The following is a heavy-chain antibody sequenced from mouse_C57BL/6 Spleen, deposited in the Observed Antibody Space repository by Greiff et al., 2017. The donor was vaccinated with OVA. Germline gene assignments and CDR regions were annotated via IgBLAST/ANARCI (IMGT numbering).Heavy chain of an antibody. CDR3: ARGGGNPPFAY. V-gene: IGHV1-54*01. CDR1: GYAFTNSL. D-gene: IGHD2-1*01. J-gene: IGHJ3*01. CDR2: INPGSGGT. Sequence: QVQLQQSGAELVRPGTSVKVSCKASGYAFTNSLIEWVKQRPGQGLEWIGVINPGSGGTNYNEKFKGKATLTADQSSSTAYMQLSSLTSEDSAVYFCARGGGNPPFAYWGQGTLVTVSA.